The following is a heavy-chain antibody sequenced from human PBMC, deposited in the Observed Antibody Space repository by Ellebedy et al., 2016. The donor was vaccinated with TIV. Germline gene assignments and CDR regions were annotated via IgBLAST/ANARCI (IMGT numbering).Heavy chain of an antibody. J-gene: IGHJ4*02. V-gene: IGHV3-23*01. Sequence: GESLKISXAASGFTFSSYGMSWVRQAPGKGLEWVSGISGSGDSTYYADSVKGRFTISRDNSNDTLYLQMNSLRAEDMAIYYCARRGRGTVGFDNWGQGTLVTVSS. CDR3: ARRGRGTVGFDN. CDR2: ISGSGDST. D-gene: IGHD1-7*01. CDR1: GFTFSSYG.